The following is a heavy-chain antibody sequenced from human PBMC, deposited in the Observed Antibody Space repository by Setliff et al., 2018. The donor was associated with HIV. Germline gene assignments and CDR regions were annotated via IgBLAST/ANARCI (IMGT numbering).Heavy chain of an antibody. CDR1: GGSFSDYY. V-gene: IGHV4-34*09. CDR3: ARDRYAGEIDY. J-gene: IGHJ4*02. Sequence: SETLSLTCAVYGGSFSDYYWSWIRQSPGKGLEWIGYIYYTGSTYFNPSLKSRVTLSIDTSKNQFSLKLSSVTAADTAVYYCARDRYAGEIDYWGQGTLVTVSS. D-gene: IGHD3-10*01. CDR2: IYYTGST.